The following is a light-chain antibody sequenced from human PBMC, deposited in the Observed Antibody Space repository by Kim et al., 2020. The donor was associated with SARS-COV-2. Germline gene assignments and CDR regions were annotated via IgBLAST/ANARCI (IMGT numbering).Light chain of an antibody. V-gene: IGKV1-5*03. CDR1: QSISSW. CDR2: KAS. J-gene: IGKJ1*01. Sequence: DIQMTQSPSTLSASVGDRVTITCRASQSISSWLAWYQQKPGKAPKLLIYKASSSESGVPSSFSGSGAGTEFTLTISSLQPDDSATYYCHHYRTFGQGTKVDIK. CDR3: HHYRT.